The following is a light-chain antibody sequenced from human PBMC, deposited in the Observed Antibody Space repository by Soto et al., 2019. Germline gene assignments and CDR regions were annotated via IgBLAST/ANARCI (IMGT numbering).Light chain of an antibody. CDR2: DAS. J-gene: IGKJ4*01. V-gene: IGKV3-11*01. CDR3: QQRSDWR. Sequence: EMILTQSPATLSFSPGERATLSCKTSQCISKYIAWYQQKPGQPPRLLIYDASIRATGIPARFSGNGSLKGVNITINSLEPEDFAVYYCQQRSDWRFGGGTKV. CDR1: QCISKY.